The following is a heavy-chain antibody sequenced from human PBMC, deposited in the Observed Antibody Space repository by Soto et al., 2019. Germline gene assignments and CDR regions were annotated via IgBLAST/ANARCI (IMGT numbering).Heavy chain of an antibody. Sequence: GGSLRLSCGASGFTFSSYGMHWVRQAPGKGLEWVAVIWYDGSNKYYADSVKGRFTISGDNSKNTLYLQMNSLRAEDTAVYYCAREGISRVFRSLEWSPPSDIYGMDVWGQGTTVTVSS. CDR1: GFTFSSYG. CDR2: IWYDGSNK. V-gene: IGHV3-33*01. CDR3: AREGISRVFRSLEWSPPSDIYGMDV. D-gene: IGHD3-3*01. J-gene: IGHJ6*02.